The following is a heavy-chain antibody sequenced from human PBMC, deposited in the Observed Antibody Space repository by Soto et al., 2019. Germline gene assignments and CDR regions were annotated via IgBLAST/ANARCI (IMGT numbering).Heavy chain of an antibody. D-gene: IGHD3-22*01. J-gene: IGHJ4*02. CDR1: GFTFSSYA. CDR3: AKSVVVTPALDY. Sequence: GGSLRLSCAASGFTFSSYAMSWVRQAPGKGLEWVSAVSGSGGSTYYADSVKGRFTISRDNSKNTLYLQMNSLRAEDTAVYYCAKSVVVTPALDYWGQGTLVTVSS. CDR2: VSGSGGST. V-gene: IGHV3-23*01.